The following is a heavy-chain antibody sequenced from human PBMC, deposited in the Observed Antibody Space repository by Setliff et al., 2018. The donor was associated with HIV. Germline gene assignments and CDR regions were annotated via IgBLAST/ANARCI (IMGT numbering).Heavy chain of an antibody. J-gene: IGHJ6*02. CDR1: GDTFSSYA. Sequence: ASVKVSCKASGDTFSSYAISWVRQAPGQGPEWMGGIIPIFGTANYAQRFQGRVTITADESTNTVYMEVRSLRSEDTAVYYCAREKGNVDSPMVLYYYYGMDVWGQGTTVTVSS. D-gene: IGHD5-18*01. CDR3: AREKGNVDSPMVLYYYYGMDV. CDR2: IIPIFGTA. V-gene: IGHV1-69*13.